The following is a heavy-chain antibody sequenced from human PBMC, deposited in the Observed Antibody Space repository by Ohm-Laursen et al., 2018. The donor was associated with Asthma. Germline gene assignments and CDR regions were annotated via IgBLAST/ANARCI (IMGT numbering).Heavy chain of an antibody. CDR1: GFTFSSYA. V-gene: IGHV3-30-3*01. CDR3: ARVCDSRACYYYGMDV. CDR2: ISYDGSNK. D-gene: IGHD3-22*01. J-gene: IGHJ6*02. Sequence: SLRLSCAAFGFTFSSYAMHWVRQAPGKGLEWVAVISYDGSNKYYADSVKGRFTISRDNSKNTLYLQMNSLRAEDTAVYYCARVCDSRACYYYGMDVWGQGTTVTVSS.